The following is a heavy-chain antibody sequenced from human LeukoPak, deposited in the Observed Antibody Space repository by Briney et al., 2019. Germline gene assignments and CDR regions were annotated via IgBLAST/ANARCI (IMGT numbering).Heavy chain of an antibody. CDR3: ARHLRWTTLDY. J-gene: IGHJ4*02. CDR1: GGSISTYY. Sequence: SETLSLTCAVSGGSISTYYWSWIRQPPGKGLEWIGYIHYSGSSNYNPSLKSRVTISLDTSKNQFSLKLSSVTAADTAVYYCARHLRWTTLDYWGQGTLVTVSS. D-gene: IGHD3/OR15-3a*01. CDR2: IHYSGSS. V-gene: IGHV4-59*01.